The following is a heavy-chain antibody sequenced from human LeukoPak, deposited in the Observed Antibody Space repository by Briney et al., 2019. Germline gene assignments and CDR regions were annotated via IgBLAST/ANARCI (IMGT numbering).Heavy chain of an antibody. CDR2: IKPDGSET. CDR3: TRDAS. V-gene: IGHV3-7*01. J-gene: IGHJ5*02. CDR1: GFTFSSYW. Sequence: GGSLRLSCAGSGFTFSSYWMGWVRQAPGKGLEWVASIKPDGSETSYVDSVRGRFTISRDNPKSSLYLQMNSLTAEDTAVYHCTRDASWGQGTLVTVSS.